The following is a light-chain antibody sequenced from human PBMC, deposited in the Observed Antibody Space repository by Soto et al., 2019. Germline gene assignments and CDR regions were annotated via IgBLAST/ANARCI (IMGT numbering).Light chain of an antibody. CDR1: QSVSNY. V-gene: IGKV3-11*01. J-gene: IGKJ2*01. CDR2: DAS. Sequence: EIVMTQSPATVSVSPGERATLSCRASQSVSNYLAWYQQKPGQAPRLPIHDASNRATGIPARFSGSGSGTDFTLTISSLEPEDFAVYYCQQYHNWPPKYTFGQGTKVDI. CDR3: QQYHNWPPKYT.